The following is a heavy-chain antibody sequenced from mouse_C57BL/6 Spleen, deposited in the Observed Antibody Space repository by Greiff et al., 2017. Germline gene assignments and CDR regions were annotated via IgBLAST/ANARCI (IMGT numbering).Heavy chain of an antibody. V-gene: IGHV1-5*01. Sequence: EVQLQQSGTVLARPGASVKMSCKTSGYTFTSYWMHWVKQRPGQGLEWIGAIYPGNSDTSYNQKFKGKAKLTAVTSASTAYMGLSSLTNEDSAVYYCTRVKITTVPYWYFDVWGTGTTVTVSS. CDR1: GYTFTSYW. J-gene: IGHJ1*03. CDR3: TRVKITTVPYWYFDV. D-gene: IGHD1-1*01. CDR2: IYPGNSDT.